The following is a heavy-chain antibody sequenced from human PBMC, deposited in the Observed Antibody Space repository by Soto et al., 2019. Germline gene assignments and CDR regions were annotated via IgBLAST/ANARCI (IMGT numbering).Heavy chain of an antibody. V-gene: IGHV1-18*01. D-gene: IGHD2-2*01. CDR1: GYTFTMYF. Sequence: RASVNVSFKGSGYTFTMYFMIVLRQSPVQGREGMGWISADNGNTNYAQKLQGRVTMTTDTSTSTAYMELRSLRSDGTAGYYCARDLGSSPSHSQFDYWGQRTMVTVSS. J-gene: IGHJ4*02. CDR2: ISADNGNT. CDR3: ARDLGSSPSHSQFDY.